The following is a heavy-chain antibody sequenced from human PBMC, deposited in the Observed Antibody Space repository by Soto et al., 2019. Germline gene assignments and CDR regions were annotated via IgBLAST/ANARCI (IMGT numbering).Heavy chain of an antibody. CDR2: MNPNSGNT. D-gene: IGHD3-3*01. J-gene: IGHJ6*02. Sequence: EASVKVSCTASGYTFTSYDINWVRQATGQGLEWMGWMNPNSGNTGYAQKFQGRVTMTRNTSISTAYMELSSLRSEDTAVYYCARESSYDFWSGYRRPNYYYYGMDVWGQGTTVTVSS. CDR3: ARESSYDFWSGYRRPNYYYYGMDV. CDR1: GYTFTSYD. V-gene: IGHV1-8*01.